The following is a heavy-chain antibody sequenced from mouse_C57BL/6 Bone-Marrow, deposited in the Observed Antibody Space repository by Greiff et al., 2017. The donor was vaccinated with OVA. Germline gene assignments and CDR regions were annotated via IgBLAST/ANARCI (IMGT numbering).Heavy chain of an antibody. Sequence: VTLVESGAELARPGASVKLSCKASGYTFTSYGISWVKQRPGQGLEWIGEIYPRRGNTSYNEKFKGKATLTADHSSSTAYMALRSLTAEDSAVYFCERRRDWYYFDYWGQGTTLTVSS. CDR1: GYTFTSYG. J-gene: IGHJ2*01. CDR2: IYPRRGNT. D-gene: IGHD3-3*01. V-gene: IGHV1-81*01. CDR3: ERRRDWYYFDY.